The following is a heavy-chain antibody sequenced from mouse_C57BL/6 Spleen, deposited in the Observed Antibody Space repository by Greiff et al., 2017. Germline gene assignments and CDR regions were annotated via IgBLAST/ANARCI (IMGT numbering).Heavy chain of an antibody. CDR1: GFNIQHTY. Sequence: VQLQQSVAELVRPGASVKLSCTASGFNIQHTYMNWVKQRPEQGLEWIGRIDPATGKTKYAPKFQGKATITADTSSNTAYLQLSSLTSADTAIYCCAKGESHYYAMDYWGQGTSVTVSS. CDR3: AKGESHYYAMDY. D-gene: IGHD6-2*01. J-gene: IGHJ4*01. V-gene: IGHV14-3*01. CDR2: IDPATGKT.